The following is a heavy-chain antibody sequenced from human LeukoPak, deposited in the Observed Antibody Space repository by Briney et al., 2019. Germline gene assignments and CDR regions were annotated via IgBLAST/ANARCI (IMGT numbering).Heavy chain of an antibody. V-gene: IGHV3-74*01. CDR1: GFTFSNYW. CDR2: INTDGSST. J-gene: IGHJ3*02. Sequence: GRSLRLSCAASGFTFSNYWMHWVRQAPGKGLVWVSRINTDGSSTNYADSVKGRFTISRDNAKNSLYLQMNSLRAEDTAVYYCARSGTTYYYDSGSRIWGQGTMVTVSS. D-gene: IGHD3-22*01. CDR3: ARSGTTYYYDSGSRI.